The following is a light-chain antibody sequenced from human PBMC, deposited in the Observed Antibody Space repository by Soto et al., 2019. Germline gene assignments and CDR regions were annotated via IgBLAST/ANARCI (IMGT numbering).Light chain of an antibody. Sequence: DIVMTQSPDSLAVSLGERATINCKSSQSVLYSSNNKNYLTWYQKKPVQPPKLVIYWESTRESGVPDRFSGSGSGTDFTLTISSLQAEDGAVYYWQHYYSTPHAFGQGTRLEIK. J-gene: IGKJ2*01. V-gene: IGKV4-1*01. CDR3: QHYYSTPHA. CDR1: QSVLYSSNNKNY. CDR2: WES.